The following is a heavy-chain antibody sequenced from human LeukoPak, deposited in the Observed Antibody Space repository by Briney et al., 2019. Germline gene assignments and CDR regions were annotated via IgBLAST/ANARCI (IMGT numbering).Heavy chain of an antibody. V-gene: IGHV4-59*08. D-gene: IGHD2-15*01. CDR1: GGSISSYY. CDR2: IYYSGST. Sequence: SETLFLTCTVSGGSISSYYWSWIRQPPGKGLEWIGYIYYSGSTNYNPSLKSRVTISIDASNNHFSLKLSSVTAADTAVYYCARALGYCSGGSCYHDAFDIWGQGTMVTVSS. CDR3: ARALGYCSGGSCYHDAFDI. J-gene: IGHJ3*02.